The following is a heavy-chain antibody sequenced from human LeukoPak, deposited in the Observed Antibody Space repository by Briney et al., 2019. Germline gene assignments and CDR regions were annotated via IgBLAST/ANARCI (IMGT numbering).Heavy chain of an antibody. J-gene: IGHJ6*02. CDR1: GFTFSSYS. Sequence: GVSLRLSCAASGFTFSSYSMVWVRQAPGKGLEWVSSISSGSNYIYYADSVKGRFTISRDNARTSLYLQMNSLRAEDTAVYYCARDKAQDSVYYGMDVWGQGTTVTVSS. CDR2: ISSGSNYI. CDR3: ARDKAQDSVYYGMDV. D-gene: IGHD6-6*01. V-gene: IGHV3-21*06.